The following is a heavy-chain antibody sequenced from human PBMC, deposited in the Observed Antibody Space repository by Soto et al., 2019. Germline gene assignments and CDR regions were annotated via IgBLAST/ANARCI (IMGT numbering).Heavy chain of an antibody. CDR2: INPNNGAT. V-gene: IGHV1-2*02. J-gene: IGHJ5*02. CDR3: ASHDPAARFDP. Sequence: QVQLVQSGAEVKKPGASVKVSCKAPRYIFTAYFMHWVRQAPGQGLERMGWINPNNGATHYGLSFQGRVTMTRVTSISTAYMELSSLRSDDTAVYSCASHDPAARFDPWGQGTMVIVSS. D-gene: IGHD1-1*01. CDR1: RYIFTAYF.